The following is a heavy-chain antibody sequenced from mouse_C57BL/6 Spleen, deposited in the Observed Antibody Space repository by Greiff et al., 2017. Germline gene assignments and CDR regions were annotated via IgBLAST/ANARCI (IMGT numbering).Heavy chain of an antibody. V-gene: IGHV1-82*01. CDR1: GYAFSSSW. CDR2: IYPGDGDT. CDR3: ARETPVAWFAY. Sequence: QVQLQQSGPELVKPGASVKISCKASGYAFSSSWMNWVKQRPGKGLEWIGRIYPGDGDTNYNGKFKGKATLTADKSSSTAYMQLSSLTSEDSAVYFCARETPVAWFAYWGQGTLVTVSA. J-gene: IGHJ3*01.